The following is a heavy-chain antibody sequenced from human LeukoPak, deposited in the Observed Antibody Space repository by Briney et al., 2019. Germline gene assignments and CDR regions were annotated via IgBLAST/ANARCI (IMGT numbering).Heavy chain of an antibody. CDR3: ARPTVGHNYYYMDV. J-gene: IGHJ6*03. V-gene: IGHV4-4*07. CDR1: GGSISSYY. D-gene: IGHD4-23*01. CDR2: IYTSGSP. Sequence: PSETLSLTCTVSGGSISSYYWSWIRQPAGKGLEWIGRIYTSGSPNYNPSLKSRFTISVDKSKNEFSLKVNSVTAADTAVYYCARPTVGHNYYYMDVWGKGTTVTVSS.